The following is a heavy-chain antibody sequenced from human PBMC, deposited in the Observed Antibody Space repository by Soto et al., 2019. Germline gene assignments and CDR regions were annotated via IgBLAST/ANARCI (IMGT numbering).Heavy chain of an antibody. J-gene: IGHJ6*01. CDR2: IVVGSGNT. CDR3: AADIPPSYYDILNGRLYYYYGMDV. CDR1: GFTITSSA. D-gene: IGHD3-9*01. V-gene: IGHV1-58*02. Sequence: SVKVSCRASGFTITSSAMKWVRQARGQRLEWIGWIVVGSGNTNYAQKFQERVTITRDMSTSTAYMELSSLRSEDTAVYYCAADIPPSYYDILNGRLYYYYGMDVWGQGTTVTLSS.